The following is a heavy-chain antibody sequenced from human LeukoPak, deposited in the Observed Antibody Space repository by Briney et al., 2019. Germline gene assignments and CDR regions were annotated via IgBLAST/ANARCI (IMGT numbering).Heavy chain of an antibody. V-gene: IGHV4-38-2*01. CDR1: GFTFSDYY. Sequence: LRLSCAASGFTFSDYYMSRIRQPPGKGLEWIGSIYYGSVFYSVSTYYNPSLKSRVTISVDTSKNQFSLKLSSVTAADTAVYYCARMVVVATILFLRTYYYYYMDVWGKGTTVTVSS. CDR3: ARMVVVATILFLRTYYYYYMDV. J-gene: IGHJ6*03. D-gene: IGHD5-12*01. CDR2: IYYGSVFYSVST.